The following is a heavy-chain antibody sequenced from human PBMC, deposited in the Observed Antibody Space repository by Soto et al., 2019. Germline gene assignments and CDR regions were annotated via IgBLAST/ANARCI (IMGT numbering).Heavy chain of an antibody. CDR2: ISYDGSNK. J-gene: IGHJ4*02. CDR3: ARGAHIVATISYFDY. V-gene: IGHV3-30-3*01. CDR1: GFTFSSYA. D-gene: IGHD5-12*01. Sequence: QVQLVESGGGVVQPGRSLRLSCAASGFTFSSYAMHWVRQAPGKGLEWVAVISYDGSNKYYEDSVKGRFTISRDNSKNTLYLQMNSLRAEDTAVYYCARGAHIVATISYFDYWGQGTLVTVSS.